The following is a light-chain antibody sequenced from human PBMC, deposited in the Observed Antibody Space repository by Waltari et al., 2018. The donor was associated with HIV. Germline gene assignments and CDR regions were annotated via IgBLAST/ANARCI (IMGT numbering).Light chain of an antibody. V-gene: IGKV4-1*01. CDR2: WAS. J-gene: IGKJ2*03. Sequence: DIVMTQSPDSLAVSLGERATIHCKSSQSVLYSSNNKNYLAWYQQKPGQPPKLLIYWASTRESGVPDRFSGSGSGTDFTLTISSLQAEDFAVYYCQQYYSTPPYSFGQGTKLEIK. CDR1: QSVLYSSNNKNY. CDR3: QQYYSTPPYS.